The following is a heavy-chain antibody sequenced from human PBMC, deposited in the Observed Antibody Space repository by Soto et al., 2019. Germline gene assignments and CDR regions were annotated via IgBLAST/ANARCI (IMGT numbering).Heavy chain of an antibody. D-gene: IGHD3-22*01. Sequence: SETLSLTCAVSGGSISSSNWWSWVRQPPGKGLEWIGEIYHSGSTNYNPSLKSRVTISVDKSKNQFSLKLSSVTAADTAVYYCARTSNYYDSSGYPIDYGMDVWGQGTTVTVSS. V-gene: IGHV4-4*02. CDR2: IYHSGST. CDR3: ARTSNYYDSSGYPIDYGMDV. CDR1: GGSISSSNW. J-gene: IGHJ6*02.